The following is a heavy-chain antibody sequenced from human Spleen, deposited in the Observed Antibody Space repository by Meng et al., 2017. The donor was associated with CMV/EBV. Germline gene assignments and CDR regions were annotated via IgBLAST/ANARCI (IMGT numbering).Heavy chain of an antibody. CDR2: IRSKANGYGT. V-gene: IGHV3-73*01. Sequence: GESLKISCVDSGFTFSGTAMHWVRQAPGKGLEWVGRIRSKANGYGTAYGASVKGRFTISRDDSKNTAYLQMNSLKTEDTGVYYCTRTNCSSATCYGYWGQGTLVTVSS. CDR3: TRTNCSSATCYGY. D-gene: IGHD2-2*01. J-gene: IGHJ4*02. CDR1: GFTFSGTA.